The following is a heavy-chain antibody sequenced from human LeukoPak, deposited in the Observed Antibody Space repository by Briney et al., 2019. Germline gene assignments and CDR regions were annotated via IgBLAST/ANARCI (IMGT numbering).Heavy chain of an antibody. J-gene: IGHJ3*02. CDR3: ARNARYSYGLNSDAFDI. Sequence: SETLSLTCTVSGGSISSYDWSWIRQPPGKGLEWIGYIYYSGSTNYNPSLKSRVTISVDTSKNQFSLKLSSVTAADTAVYYCARNARYSYGLNSDAFDIWGQGTMVTVSS. CDR2: IYYSGST. V-gene: IGHV4-59*01. D-gene: IGHD5-18*01. CDR1: GGSISSYD.